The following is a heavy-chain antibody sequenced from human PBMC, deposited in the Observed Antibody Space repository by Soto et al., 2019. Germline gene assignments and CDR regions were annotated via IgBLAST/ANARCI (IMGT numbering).Heavy chain of an antibody. CDR3: ARDPVHSYGYSWFDP. V-gene: IGHV4-59*01. CDR2: IYYSGST. D-gene: IGHD5-18*01. CDR1: GGSISSYY. Sequence: SETLSLTCTVSGGSISSYYWSWIRQPPGKGLEWIGYIYYSGSTNYNPSLKSRVTISVDTSKNQFSLKLSSVTAADTAVYYCARDPVHSYGYSWFDPWGQGTLVTVSS. J-gene: IGHJ5*02.